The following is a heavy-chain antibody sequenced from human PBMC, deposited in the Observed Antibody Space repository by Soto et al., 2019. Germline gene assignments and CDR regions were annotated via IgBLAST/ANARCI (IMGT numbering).Heavy chain of an antibody. CDR2: ITSKSSTI. CDR3: ARVRDSGSYAAEYFQH. Sequence: EVQLVESGGGLVQPGGSLRLSCAASGFTFSSYSMNWVRQAPGKGLEWVSYITSKSSTIYYTDSVKGRFTISRDNAKNSLYLQINSLRDEDTAVYYCARVRDSGSYAAEYFQHWGQGTLVTVSS. D-gene: IGHD3-10*01. J-gene: IGHJ1*01. CDR1: GFTFSSYS. V-gene: IGHV3-48*02.